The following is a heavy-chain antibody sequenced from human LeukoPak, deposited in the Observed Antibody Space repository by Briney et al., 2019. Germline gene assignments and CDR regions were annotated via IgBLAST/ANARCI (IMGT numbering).Heavy chain of an antibody. D-gene: IGHD3-22*01. V-gene: IGHV1-18*01. CDR2: ISAYNGNT. Sequence: ASVKVSCKASGYTFTSYGISWVRQAPGQGLEWMGWISAYNGNTNYAQKLQGRVTMTTDTSTCTAYMELRSLRSDDTAVYYCARDHYYDSSGGFDIWGQGTMVTVSS. CDR1: GYTFTSYG. CDR3: ARDHYYDSSGGFDI. J-gene: IGHJ3*02.